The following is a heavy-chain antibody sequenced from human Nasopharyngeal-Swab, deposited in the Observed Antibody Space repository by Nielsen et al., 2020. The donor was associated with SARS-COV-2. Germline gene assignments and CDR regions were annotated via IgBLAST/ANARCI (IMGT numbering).Heavy chain of an antibody. Sequence: SETLSLTCTVSGGSISSSSYYWGWIRQPPGKGLEWIGSIYYSGSTYYNPSLKSRVTISVDTSKNQFSLKLCSVTAADSAVYYCARVLAERAYYDFWSGYSDYYYGMDVWGQGTTVTVSS. CDR3: ARVLAERAYYDFWSGYSDYYYGMDV. J-gene: IGHJ6*02. CDR1: GGSISSSSYY. CDR2: IYYSGST. D-gene: IGHD3-3*01. V-gene: IGHV4-39*01.